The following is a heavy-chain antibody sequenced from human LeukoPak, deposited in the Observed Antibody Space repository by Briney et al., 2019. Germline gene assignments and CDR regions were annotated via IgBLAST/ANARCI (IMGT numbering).Heavy chain of an antibody. CDR3: ARDQNGDLGDY. D-gene: IGHD3-10*01. CDR2: INSDGSSI. CDR1: GFSFSTSW. V-gene: IGHV3-74*01. Sequence: GGSLRLSCAASGFSFSTSWMHWVRQAPGKGLVWVSRINSDGSSISYADSVKGRFTISRDNAKNTLYLQMNSLRAEDTAVYYCARDQNGDLGDYWGQGTLVTVSS. J-gene: IGHJ4*02.